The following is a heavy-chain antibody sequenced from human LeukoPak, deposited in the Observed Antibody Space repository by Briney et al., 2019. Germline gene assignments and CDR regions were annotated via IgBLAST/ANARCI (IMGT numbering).Heavy chain of an antibody. CDR3: ARDVRRAAAGTKNY. V-gene: IGHV3-11*04. CDR1: GFTFSDSY. D-gene: IGHD6-13*01. Sequence: GGSLRLSCAASGFTFSDSYMSWIRQAPGKGLEWVSYISSSGNTIYYADSVEGRFTISRDNAKNSLYLQMNSLRADDTAVYFCARDVRRAAAGTKNYWGQGSLVTVTS. CDR2: ISSSGNTI. J-gene: IGHJ4*02.